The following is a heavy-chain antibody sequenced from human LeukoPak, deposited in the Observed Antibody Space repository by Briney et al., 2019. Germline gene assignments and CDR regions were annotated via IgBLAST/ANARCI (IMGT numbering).Heavy chain of an antibody. Sequence: GGSLRLSCAASGFTFSRYWMHWVRQAPGRGLVWVSRINSDGSSSTYADSVKGRFTISRDNAKNTLYLQMNSLRVEDTAVYYCARSEYSFDYWGQGTLVTVSS. CDR2: INSDGSSS. CDR1: GFTFSRYW. J-gene: IGHJ4*02. V-gene: IGHV3-74*01. CDR3: ARSEYSFDY.